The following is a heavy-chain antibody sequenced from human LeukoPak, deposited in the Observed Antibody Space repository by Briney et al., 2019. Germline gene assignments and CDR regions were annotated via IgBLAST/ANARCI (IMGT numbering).Heavy chain of an antibody. Sequence: GGSLRLSCAASRFTFSSYSINWVRQAPGKGLEWVSSISSGSSHMFYEDSVKGRFTISRDNAKNSLYLQMNSLRAEDTAVYYCARSEGEYYYDSSGNAFDIWGQGTMVTVSS. CDR3: ARSEGEYYYDSSGNAFDI. D-gene: IGHD3-22*01. CDR1: RFTFSSYS. CDR2: ISSGSSHM. V-gene: IGHV3-21*01. J-gene: IGHJ3*02.